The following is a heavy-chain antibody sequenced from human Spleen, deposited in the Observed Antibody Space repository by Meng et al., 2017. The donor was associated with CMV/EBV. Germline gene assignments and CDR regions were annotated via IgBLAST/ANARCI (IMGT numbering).Heavy chain of an antibody. V-gene: IGHV3-53*01. CDR2: IYSGGST. CDR1: GFTVSSNY. CDR3: ARTSRLLGMDV. J-gene: IGHJ6*02. Sequence: GESLKISCAASGFTVSSNYMSWVRQAPGKGLEWVSVIYSGGSTYYADSVKGRFTISRGNSKNTLYLQMNSLRAEDTAVYYCARTSRLLGMDVWGQGTTVTVSS.